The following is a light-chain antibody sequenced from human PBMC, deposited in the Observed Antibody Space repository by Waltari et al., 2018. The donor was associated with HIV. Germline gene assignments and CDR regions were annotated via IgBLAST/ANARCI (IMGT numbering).Light chain of an antibody. V-gene: IGKV2-28*01. CDR2: LAS. CDR1: QSLLHNNGNNY. J-gene: IGKJ3*01. CDR3: LQSLHTPRFS. Sequence: EIVLTQSPLSLPVAPGESASISCRASQSLLHNNGNNYLDWYVQKPGQSPQLLIYLASHRTSGVPERFRCSGSGTNFTMKITGVEAEDVGTYYCLQSLHTPRFSFGPGTKVDI.